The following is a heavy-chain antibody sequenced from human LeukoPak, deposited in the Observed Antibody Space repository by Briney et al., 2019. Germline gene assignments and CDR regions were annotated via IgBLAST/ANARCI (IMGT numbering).Heavy chain of an antibody. CDR2: INHSGST. V-gene: IGHV4-34*01. Sequence: SETLSLTCAVYGGSFSGYYWSWISQPPGKGLEWIGEINHSGSTNYNPSLKSRVTISVDTSKNQFSLKLSSVTAADTAVYYCARDPFRSSYDFWGQGTLVTVSS. J-gene: IGHJ4*02. D-gene: IGHD6-19*01. CDR3: ARDPFRSSYDF. CDR1: GGSFSGYY.